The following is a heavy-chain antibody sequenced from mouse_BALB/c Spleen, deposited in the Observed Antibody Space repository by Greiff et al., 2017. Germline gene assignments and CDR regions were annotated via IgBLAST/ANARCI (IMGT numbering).Heavy chain of an antibody. CDR1: GYTFTDYA. CDR2: IYPGSGNT. D-gene: IGHD1-1*01. CDR3: ARDGTTSYFDY. J-gene: IGHJ2*01. V-gene: IGHV1-84*02. Sequence: VQLQQSGPELVKPAASVKISCKASGYTFTDYAINWVKQKPGQGLEWVGCIYPGSGNTKYNEKFKGKATLTVDTSSHTAYMQLSSLTSEDTAVFFCARDGTTSYFDYWGQGTALTVSS.